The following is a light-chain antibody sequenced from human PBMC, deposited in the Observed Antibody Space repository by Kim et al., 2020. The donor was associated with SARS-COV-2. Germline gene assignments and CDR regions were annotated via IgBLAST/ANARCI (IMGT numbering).Light chain of an antibody. V-gene: IGLV2-14*03. J-gene: IGLJ2*01. CDR1: TTDVGNYSF. CDR2: DVT. CDR3: CSYASGSTLI. Sequence: GQSITISCTGTTTDVGNYSFVSWYQHHPGEAPKVLIYDVTKRPSGVSNRFFGSKSGNTASLTISGLQTEDEADYYCCSYASGSTLIFGGGTQLTVL.